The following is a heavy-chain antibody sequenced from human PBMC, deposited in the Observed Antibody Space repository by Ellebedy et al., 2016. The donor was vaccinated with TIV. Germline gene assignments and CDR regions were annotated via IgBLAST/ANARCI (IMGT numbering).Heavy chain of an antibody. CDR3: ARDSDVTSHYDRLDS. CDR2: IWFDGSKT. J-gene: IGHJ4*02. CDR1: GFRFRSYG. Sequence: PGGSLRLSCVGSGFRFRSYGIHWVRQVTGKGLEWVAVIWFDGSKTYYADPVKGRFTISRDDSKNTVYLQMNGLRAEDTAVYSCARDSDVTSHYDRLDSWGQGTLVTVSS. V-gene: IGHV3-33*01. D-gene: IGHD3-3*01.